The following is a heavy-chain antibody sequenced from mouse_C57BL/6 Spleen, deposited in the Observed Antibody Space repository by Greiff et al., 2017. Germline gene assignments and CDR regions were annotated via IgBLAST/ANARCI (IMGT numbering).Heavy chain of an antibody. D-gene: IGHD1-1*01. CDR3: ARFCQYYGSLYWYFDV. J-gene: IGHJ1*03. CDR1: GFTFTDYY. Sequence: EVKLVESGGGLVQPGGSLSLSCAASGFTFTDYYMSWVRQPPGKALEWLGFIRNKANGYTTEYSASVKGRFTISRDNSQSYLYLQMNALRAEDRATYYCARFCQYYGSLYWYFDVWGTGTTVTVSS. V-gene: IGHV7-3*01. CDR2: IRNKANGYTT.